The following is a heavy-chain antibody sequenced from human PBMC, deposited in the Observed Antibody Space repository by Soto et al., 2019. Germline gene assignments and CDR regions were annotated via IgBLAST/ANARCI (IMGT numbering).Heavy chain of an antibody. CDR1: GGSISSAAYY. Sequence: PSETXSLTCTVSGGSISSAAYYWSWIRQHPGKGLEWIGYVSHSGSTYYNPSLKSRVIISVDTSKNQFSLSLTSVTAADTAVYYCAREYTYGSNFFDCWGQGALVTVSS. D-gene: IGHD5-18*01. V-gene: IGHV4-31*03. CDR2: VSHSGST. CDR3: AREYTYGSNFFDC. J-gene: IGHJ4*02.